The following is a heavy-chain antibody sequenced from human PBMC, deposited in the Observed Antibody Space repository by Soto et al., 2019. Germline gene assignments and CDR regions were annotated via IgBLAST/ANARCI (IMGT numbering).Heavy chain of an antibody. CDR1: GGSISSYY. CDR2: IYYSGRT. J-gene: IGHJ4*02. CDR3: ARRYGAAADF. D-gene: IGHD6-13*01. V-gene: IGHV4-59*08. Sequence: VQLQESGPGLVKPSETLALPCTVYGGSISSYYWNWIRQPPGKGLEWIGYIYYSGRTNYNPSLLSRVPISLDTSKNQFSLKLSSVTAADTSVYYCARRYGAAADFWGQGILVTVSS.